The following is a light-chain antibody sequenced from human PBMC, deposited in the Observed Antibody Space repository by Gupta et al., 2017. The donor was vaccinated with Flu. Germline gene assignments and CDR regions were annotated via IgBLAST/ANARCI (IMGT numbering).Light chain of an antibody. CDR2: GAS. Sequence: PSSLSASVGDRVTIPCRAGQNVQSYVNWYQQSPGRAPKLLMSGASRLQSGVPPRFSGSGYATGFTLTITGLQPEDFATYYCQQSDRTPSTFGLGTRVEI. CDR1: QNVQSY. CDR3: QQSDRTPST. V-gene: IGKV1-39*01. J-gene: IGKJ2*01.